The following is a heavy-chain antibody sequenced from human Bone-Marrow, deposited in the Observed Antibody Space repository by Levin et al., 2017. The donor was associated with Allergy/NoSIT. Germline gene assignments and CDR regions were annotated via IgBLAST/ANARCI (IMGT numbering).Heavy chain of an antibody. CDR3: ARGSDCTGGTCYPLSALDI. J-gene: IGHJ3*02. D-gene: IGHD2-15*01. CDR1: EFTFGSYG. Sequence: GESLKISCAASEFTFGSYGINWVRQAPGEGLEWLSYISSNSTSIFYADSVKGRFTISRDNARNALFLQMNSLRDEDTAVYYCARGSDCTGGTCYPLSALDIWGQGTMVTVSS. V-gene: IGHV3-48*02. CDR2: ISSNSTSI.